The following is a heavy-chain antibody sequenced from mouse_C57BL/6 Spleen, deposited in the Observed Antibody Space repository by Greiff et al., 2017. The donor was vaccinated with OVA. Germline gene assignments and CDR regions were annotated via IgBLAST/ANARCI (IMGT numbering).Heavy chain of an antibody. CDR3: ARDRDGEGYFDV. CDR1: GYSITSGYY. J-gene: IGHJ1*03. D-gene: IGHD1-1*01. Sequence: EVKLEESGPGLVKPSQSLSLTCSVTGYSITSGYYWNWIRQFPGNKLEWMGYISYDGSNNYNPSLKNRISITRDTSKNQFFLKLNSVTTEDTATYYCARDRDGEGYFDVWGTGTTVTVSS. V-gene: IGHV3-6*01. CDR2: ISYDGSN.